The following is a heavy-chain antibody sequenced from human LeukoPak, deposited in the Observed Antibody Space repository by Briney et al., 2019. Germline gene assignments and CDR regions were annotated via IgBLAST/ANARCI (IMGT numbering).Heavy chain of an antibody. CDR1: GGSISSGNW. J-gene: IGHJ3*02. D-gene: IGHD4-23*01. CDR2: INHSGST. V-gene: IGHV4-4*02. CDR3: ARASSVGDAFDI. Sequence: TSETLSLTCAVSGGSISSGNWWSWVRQPPGKGLEWIGEINHSGSTNYNPSLKSRVTISVDTSKNQFSLKLSSVTAADTAVYYCARASSVGDAFDIWGQGTMVTVSS.